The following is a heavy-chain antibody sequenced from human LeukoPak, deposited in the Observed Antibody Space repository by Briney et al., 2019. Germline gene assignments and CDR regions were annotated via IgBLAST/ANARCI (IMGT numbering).Heavy chain of an antibody. Sequence: PGGSLRLSCAASGFTFSSYAMHWVRQAPGKGLEWVAVISYDGSNKYYADSVKGRFTISRDNSKNTLYLQMNSLRAEDTAVYYCARDSIESAGFGPWGQGTLVTVSS. CDR2: ISYDGSNK. J-gene: IGHJ5*02. CDR3: ARDSIESAGFGP. V-gene: IGHV3-30*04. D-gene: IGHD2/OR15-2a*01. CDR1: GFTFSSYA.